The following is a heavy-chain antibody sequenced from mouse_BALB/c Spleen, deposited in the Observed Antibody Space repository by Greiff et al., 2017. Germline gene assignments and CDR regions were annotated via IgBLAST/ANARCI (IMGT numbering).Heavy chain of an antibody. D-gene: IGHD3-2*02. CDR2: INPGSGGT. CDR1: GYAFTNSL. J-gene: IGHJ3*01. Sequence: QVQLQQSGPELVKPGTSVKVSCKASGYAFTNSLIEWVKQRPGQGLEWIGVINPGSGGTNYNEKFKGKATLTADKSSSTAYMQLSSLTSDDSAVYFCARRSGVPFAYWGQGTLVTVSA. CDR3: ARRSGVPFAY. V-gene: IGHV1-54*03.